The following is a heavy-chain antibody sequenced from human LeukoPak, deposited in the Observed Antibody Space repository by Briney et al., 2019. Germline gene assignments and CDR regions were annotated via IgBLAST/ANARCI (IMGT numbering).Heavy chain of an antibody. CDR2: ISAYNGNT. CDR1: GSTFTSYG. V-gene: IGHV1-18*01. CDR3: ARDAAVVTAILDAFDI. D-gene: IGHD2-21*02. Sequence: SVKVSCKASGSTFTSYGISWVRPAPGQGLEWMGWISAYNGNTNYAQKLQGRVTMTTDTSTSTAYMELKSLRSDDTAVYYCARDAAVVTAILDAFDIWGQGTMVTVSS. J-gene: IGHJ3*02.